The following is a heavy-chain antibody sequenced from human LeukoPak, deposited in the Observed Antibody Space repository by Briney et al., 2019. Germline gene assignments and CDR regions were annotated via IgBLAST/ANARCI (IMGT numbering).Heavy chain of an antibody. Sequence: PGGSLRLSCAASGVTFSSYGMHWVRQAPGKGLEWVAVISYDGSNKYYADSVKGRFTISRDNSKNTLYLQMNSLRAEDTAVYYCAKSIAVAEGNGGFDCWGQGTLVTVSS. CDR1: GVTFSSYG. CDR3: AKSIAVAEGNGGFDC. J-gene: IGHJ4*02. CDR2: ISYDGSNK. V-gene: IGHV3-30*18. D-gene: IGHD6-19*01.